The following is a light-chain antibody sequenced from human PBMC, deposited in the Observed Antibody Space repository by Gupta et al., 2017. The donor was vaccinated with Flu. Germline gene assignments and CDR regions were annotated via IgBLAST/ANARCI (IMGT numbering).Light chain of an antibody. CDR2: DAT. V-gene: IGKV5-2*01. Sequence: PSFLSAAPGDRVSISCKASQDIDDDLNWYQQKAGKAATCLIHDATTLQPGTPPRFSGSGYGTEFTLTISSLQPEDSANYYCRQQDSFPFTFGQGTKVEIK. CDR1: QDIDDD. J-gene: IGKJ3*01. CDR3: RQQDSFPFT.